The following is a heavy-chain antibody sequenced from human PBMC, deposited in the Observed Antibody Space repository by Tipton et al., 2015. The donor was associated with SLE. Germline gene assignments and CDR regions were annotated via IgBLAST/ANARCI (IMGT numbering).Heavy chain of an antibody. J-gene: IGHJ4*02. CDR2: IYHSGST. V-gene: IGHV4-30-2*01. Sequence: TLSLTCAVSGGSISSGGYSWSWIRQPPGKGLEWIGYIYHSGSTYYNPSLKSRVTISVDRSKNQFSLKLSSVTAAETAVYYCARAGRSLVRLFDYWGQGTLVTVSS. CDR3: ARAGRSLVRLFDY. D-gene: IGHD6-13*01. CDR1: GGSISSGGYS.